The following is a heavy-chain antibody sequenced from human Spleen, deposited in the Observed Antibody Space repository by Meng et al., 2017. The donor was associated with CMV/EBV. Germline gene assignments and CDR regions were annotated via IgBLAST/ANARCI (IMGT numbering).Heavy chain of an antibody. D-gene: IGHD6-19*01. CDR2: IRYDGSNK. J-gene: IGHJ4*02. CDR1: GFTFSSYG. V-gene: IGHV3-30*02. CDR3: AKPSSGIAVAGTPLPRN. Sequence: GESLKISCAASGFTFSSYGMHWVRQAPGKGLEWVAFIRYDGSNKYYADFVKGRFTISRDNSKNTLYLQMNSLRAEDTAVYYCAKPSSGIAVAGTPLPRNWGQGTLVTVSS.